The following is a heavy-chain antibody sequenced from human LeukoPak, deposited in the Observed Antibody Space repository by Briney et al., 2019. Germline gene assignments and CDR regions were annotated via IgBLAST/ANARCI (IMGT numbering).Heavy chain of an antibody. V-gene: IGHV4-31*03. Sequence: SETLSLTCTVSGGSISNGGYYWSWIRQYPGKGLEWIGYIYYSGSTYYNPSLKSRVTISVDTSKNQFSLKLSSVTAADTAVYYCARDRRSLDFWSGYYADYYYYYGMDVWGQGTTVTVSS. D-gene: IGHD3-3*01. CDR2: IYYSGST. CDR1: GGSISNGGYY. CDR3: ARDRRSLDFWSGYYADYYYYYGMDV. J-gene: IGHJ6*02.